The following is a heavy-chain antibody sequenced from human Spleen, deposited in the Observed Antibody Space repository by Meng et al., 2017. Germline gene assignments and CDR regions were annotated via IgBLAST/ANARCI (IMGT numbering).Heavy chain of an antibody. Sequence: QGQLRQWGAGRLKPSEPLSLTCAVYGGSFSGYDWSWIRQPPGKGLEWIGEINHSGSTNYIPSLKGRVTISVDTSKNQFSLNLSSVTAADTAVYYCARVAYYDSSGYHAPIDFWGQGTLVTVSS. V-gene: IGHV4-34*01. J-gene: IGHJ4*02. CDR1: GGSFSGYD. CDR3: ARVAYYDSSGYHAPIDF. CDR2: INHSGST. D-gene: IGHD3-22*01.